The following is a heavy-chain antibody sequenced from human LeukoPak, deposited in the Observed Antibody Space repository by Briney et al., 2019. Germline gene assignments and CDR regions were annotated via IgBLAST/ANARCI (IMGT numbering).Heavy chain of an antibody. V-gene: IGHV3-23*01. J-gene: IGHJ4*02. D-gene: IGHD1-26*01. CDR1: GFTFRRSA. Sequence: GGSLRLSCAASGFTFRRSAMTWVRQVPGKGLEWVSTISGRGGDTDYADSVKGRFIISRDSSENTLYLQMHSLGVEDTGVYYCAKGLWTSTVGATGIFFDYWGQGIQVTVSS. CDR2: ISGRGGDT. CDR3: AKGLWTSTVGATGIFFDY.